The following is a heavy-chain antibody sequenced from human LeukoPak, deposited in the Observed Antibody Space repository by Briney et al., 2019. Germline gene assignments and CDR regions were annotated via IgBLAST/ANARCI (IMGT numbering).Heavy chain of an antibody. CDR2: INTNTGNP. Sequence: ASVKVSCKASGYTFTSYYMHWVRQAPGQGLEWMGWINTNTGNPTYAQGFTGRFVFSLDTSVSTAYLQISSLKAEDTAVYYCARDDDYVWGSYRYPFDPWGQGTLVTVSS. CDR3: ARDDDYVWGSYRYPFDP. CDR1: GYTFTSYY. D-gene: IGHD3-16*02. J-gene: IGHJ5*02. V-gene: IGHV7-4-1*02.